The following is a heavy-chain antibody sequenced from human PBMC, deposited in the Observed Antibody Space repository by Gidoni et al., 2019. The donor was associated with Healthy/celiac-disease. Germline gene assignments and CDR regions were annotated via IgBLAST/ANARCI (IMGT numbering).Heavy chain of an antibody. D-gene: IGHD6-13*01. CDR1: GGTFSSYA. V-gene: IGHV1-69*01. Sequence: VQLVQSGAEVKKPGSPVKVSCKASGGTFSSYAISWVRQAPGQGLEWMGGIIPIFGTANYAKKFQGRVTITADESTSTAYMELSSLRSEDTAVYYCARSSSWYPIDYWGQGTLVTVSS. J-gene: IGHJ4*02. CDR3: ARSSSWYPIDY. CDR2: IIPIFGTA.